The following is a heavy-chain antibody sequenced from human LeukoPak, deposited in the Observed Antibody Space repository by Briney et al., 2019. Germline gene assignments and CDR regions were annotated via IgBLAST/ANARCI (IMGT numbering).Heavy chain of an antibody. CDR1: GFTFSSYA. D-gene: IGHD3-22*01. CDR2: ISYDGSNK. Sequence: GGSLRLSCAASGFTFSSYAMHWVRQAPGKGLEWVAVISYDGSNKYYADSVKGRFTISRDNSKNTLYLQMNSLRAEDTAVYYCARDINYDTQPDYWGQGTLVTVSS. V-gene: IGHV3-30-3*01. J-gene: IGHJ4*02. CDR3: ARDINYDTQPDY.